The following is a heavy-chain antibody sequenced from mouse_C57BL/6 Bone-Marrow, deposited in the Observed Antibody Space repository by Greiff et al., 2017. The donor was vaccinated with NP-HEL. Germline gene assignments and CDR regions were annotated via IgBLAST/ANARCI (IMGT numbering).Heavy chain of an antibody. D-gene: IGHD5-1-1*01. CDR1: GYTFTSYG. CDR3: ARQKNSPWFAY. Sequence: QVQLQQSGAELARPGASVKLSCKASGYTFTSYGISWVKQRTGQGLEWIGEIYPRSGNTYYNEKFKGNATLTADKSSSTAYMELRSLTSEDSAVYFCARQKNSPWFAYWGQGTLVTVSA. V-gene: IGHV1-81*01. CDR2: IYPRSGNT. J-gene: IGHJ3*01.